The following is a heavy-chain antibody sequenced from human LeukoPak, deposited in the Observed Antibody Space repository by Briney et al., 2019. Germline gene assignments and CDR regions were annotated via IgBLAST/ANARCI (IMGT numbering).Heavy chain of an antibody. V-gene: IGHV3-30-3*01. J-gene: IGHJ4*02. D-gene: IGHD2-2*01. CDR1: GFTFSSYA. Sequence: PGRSLRLSCAASGFTFSSYAMHWVRQAPGKGLEWVAVISYDGSNKYYADSVKGRFTISRDNSKNTLYLQMNSLRAEDTAVYYCARERGYCSSTSCYSRGYFDYWGQGTLVTVSS. CDR3: ARERGYCSSTSCYSRGYFDY. CDR2: ISYDGSNK.